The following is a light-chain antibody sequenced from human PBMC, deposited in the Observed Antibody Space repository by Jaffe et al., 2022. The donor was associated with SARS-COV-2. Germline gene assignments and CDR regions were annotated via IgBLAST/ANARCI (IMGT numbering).Light chain of an antibody. CDR3: CSYAGSSPVV. J-gene: IGLJ2*01. V-gene: IGLV2-11*01. CDR1: SSDVGGYNF. Sequence: HSALTQPRSVSGSPGQSVTISCTGTSSDVGGYNFVSWYQQRSGKAPKLVIYDVTKRPSGVPDRFSGSKSGNTASLTISGLQAEDEADYYCCSYAGSSPVVFGGGTKLTVL. CDR2: DVT.